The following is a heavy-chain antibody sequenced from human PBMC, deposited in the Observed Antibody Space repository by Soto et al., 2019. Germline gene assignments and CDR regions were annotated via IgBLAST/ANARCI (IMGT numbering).Heavy chain of an antibody. V-gene: IGHV1-18*01. Sequence: QVHRVQSGAELKKPGASVRVSGKASGYSFTRNGISWVRQAPGQGLEWMGWISAKNGDTNYAQKFQGRVIMTTDTSTSTAYMELRSLRSDDTAVYYCVRDRDSDTWPSRDVWGQGTTVTVSS. CDR3: VRDRDSDTWPSRDV. J-gene: IGHJ6*02. CDR1: GYSFTRNG. CDR2: ISAKNGDT. D-gene: IGHD1-26*01.